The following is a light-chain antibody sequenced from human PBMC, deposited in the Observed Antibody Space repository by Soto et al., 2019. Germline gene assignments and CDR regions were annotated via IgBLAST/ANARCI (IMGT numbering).Light chain of an antibody. CDR2: TAS. CDR1: QSISTF. V-gene: IGKV1-39*01. Sequence: DIQMTQSPSSLSTSVGDRVTITCRASQSISTFLNWYQQKPGKAPKLLISTASSLQSGVPSTFSGSGSGTDFTLTIRSLQPEDVAAYYCQKYNSAPLTFGGGTKVDIK. J-gene: IGKJ4*01. CDR3: QKYNSAPLT.